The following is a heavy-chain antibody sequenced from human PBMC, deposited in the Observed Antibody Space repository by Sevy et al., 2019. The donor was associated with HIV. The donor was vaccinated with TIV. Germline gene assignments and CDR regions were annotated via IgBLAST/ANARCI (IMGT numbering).Heavy chain of an antibody. CDR2: ISSSSSYI. CDR1: GFTFSSYS. J-gene: IGHJ4*02. V-gene: IGHV3-21*01. D-gene: IGHD2-15*01. CDR3: ARAPWYCSGGSCCDY. Sequence: GRSLRLSCAASGFTFSSYSMNWVRQAPGKGLEWVSSISSSSSYIYYADSVKGRFTISRDNAKNSLYLQMNSLRAEDTAVYYCARAPWYCSGGSCCDYWGQGTLVTVSS.